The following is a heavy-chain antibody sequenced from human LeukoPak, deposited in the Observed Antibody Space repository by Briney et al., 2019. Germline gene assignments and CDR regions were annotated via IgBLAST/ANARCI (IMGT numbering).Heavy chain of an antibody. CDR3: AKRVPYSSSSVYFDK. CDR2: ISDDGRNT. V-gene: IGHV3-23*01. CDR1: GFTFSSFG. D-gene: IGHD6-6*01. J-gene: IGHJ4*02. Sequence: GGSLRLSCIASGFTFSSFGMNWVRQAPAKGLEWVSAISDDGRNTYYADSVKGRFTISRDNSKNTPYLQVNSLRTDDTAVYYCAKRVPYSSSSVYFDKWGQGTPVTVSS.